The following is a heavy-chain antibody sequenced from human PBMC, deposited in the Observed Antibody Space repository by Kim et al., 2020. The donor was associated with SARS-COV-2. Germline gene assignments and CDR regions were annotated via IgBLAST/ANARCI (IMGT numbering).Heavy chain of an antibody. CDR3: ARGQYCSSTSCYYYYYYGMDV. CDR1: GDSVSSNSAA. D-gene: IGHD2-2*01. CDR2: TYYRSKWYN. J-gene: IGHJ6*02. Sequence: SQTLSLTCAISGDSVSSNSAAWNWIRQSPSRGLEWLGRTYYRSKWYNDYAVSVKSRITINPDTSKNQFSLQLNSVTPEDTAVYYCARGQYCSSTSCYYYYYYGMDVWGQGTTVTVSS. V-gene: IGHV6-1*01.